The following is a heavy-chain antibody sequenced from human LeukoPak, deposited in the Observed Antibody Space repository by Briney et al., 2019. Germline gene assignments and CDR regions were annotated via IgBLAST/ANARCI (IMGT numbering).Heavy chain of an antibody. CDR2: IYTSGST. D-gene: IGHD3-3*01. Sequence: KPSETLSLTCTVSGGSISSYYWSWIRQPAGKGLEWIGRIYTSGSTNYNPSLKSRVTMSVDTSKNQFSLKLSSVTAAGTAVYYCAREPDARYYDFWSAYYPCFDPWGQGTLVTVSS. CDR1: GGSISSYY. V-gene: IGHV4-4*07. CDR3: AREPDARYYDFWSAYYPCFDP. J-gene: IGHJ5*02.